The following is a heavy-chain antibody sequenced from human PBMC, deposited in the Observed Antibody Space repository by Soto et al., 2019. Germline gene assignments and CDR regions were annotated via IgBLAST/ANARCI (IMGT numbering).Heavy chain of an antibody. CDR3: ARGLYIVVVPAAMGPWFDP. CDR2: IYHSGST. V-gene: IGHV4-4*02. Sequence: KPSETLSLTCAVSGGSISSSNWWSWVRQPPGKGLEWIGEIYHSGSTNYNPSLKSRVTISVDKSKNQFSLKLSSVTAADTAVYYCARGLYIVVVPAAMGPWFDPWGQGTLVTVSS. CDR1: GGSISSSNW. J-gene: IGHJ5*02. D-gene: IGHD2-2*01.